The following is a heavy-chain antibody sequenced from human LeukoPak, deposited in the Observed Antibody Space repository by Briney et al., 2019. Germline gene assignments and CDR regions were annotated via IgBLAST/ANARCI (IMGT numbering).Heavy chain of an antibody. CDR1: GGSFSGYY. V-gene: IGHV4-59*10. CDR3: AGTYYDILTGYSSFDY. Sequence: SETLSLTCAVYGGSFSGYYWSWIRQPAGKGLEWIGRIYTSGSTNYNPSLKSRVTMSVDTSKNQFSLKLSSVTAADTAVYYCAGTYYDILTGYSSFDYWGQGTPVTVSS. D-gene: IGHD3-9*01. CDR2: IYTSGST. J-gene: IGHJ4*02.